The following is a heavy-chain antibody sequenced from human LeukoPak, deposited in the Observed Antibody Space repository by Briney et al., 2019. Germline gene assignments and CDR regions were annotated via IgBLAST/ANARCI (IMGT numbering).Heavy chain of an antibody. CDR3: ARFKAISSIAARGKFDP. CDR2: IIPIFGTA. Sequence: SVKVSCKASGGTFSSYAISWVRQAPGQGLEWMGGIIPIFGTANYAQKFQGRVTITTDESTSTAYMELSSLRSEDTAVYYCARFKAISSIAARGKFDPWGQGTLVTVSS. D-gene: IGHD6-6*01. CDR1: GGTFSSYA. J-gene: IGHJ5*02. V-gene: IGHV1-69*05.